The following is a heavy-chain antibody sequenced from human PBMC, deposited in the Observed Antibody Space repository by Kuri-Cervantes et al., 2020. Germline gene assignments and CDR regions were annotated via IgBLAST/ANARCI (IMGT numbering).Heavy chain of an antibody. CDR3: VRRSSGWYFDF. V-gene: IGHV3-30-3*01. J-gene: IGHJ5*01. Sequence: LSLTCAASGFTFSSYAMHWVRQAPGKGLEWVAVISYDGSNKYYADSVKGRFTISRDNSKNMLFLEMNSERADDTAIYYCVRRSSGWYFDFWGQGMLVTVSS. D-gene: IGHD6-19*01. CDR1: GFTFSSYA. CDR2: ISYDGSNK.